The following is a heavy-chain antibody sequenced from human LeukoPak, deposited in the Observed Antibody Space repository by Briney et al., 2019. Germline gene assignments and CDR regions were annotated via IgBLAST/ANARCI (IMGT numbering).Heavy chain of an antibody. J-gene: IGHJ6*02. CDR3: ARDQAPTKYCTNGVCSHYGMDV. CDR2: IWYDGSNK. Sequence: LSLTCTVSGDSITYYSWSWLRPPPGKGRVGVTVIWYDGSNKYYAVSVKGRFTISRDNSKNTMYLQMNGLRAEDTAVYYYARDQAPTKYCTNGVCSHYGMDVWGQGTTVTVSS. D-gene: IGHD2-8*01. V-gene: IGHV3-33*08. CDR1: GDSITYYS.